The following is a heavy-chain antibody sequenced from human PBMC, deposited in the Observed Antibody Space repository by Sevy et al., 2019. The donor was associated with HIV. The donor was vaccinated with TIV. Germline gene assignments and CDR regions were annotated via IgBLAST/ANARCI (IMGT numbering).Heavy chain of an antibody. CDR2: TWYASKWYN. Sequence: SQTLSLTCAISGDSVSRTDVAWNWIRQSPSRGLEWLGRTWYASKWYNDYAISVKSRLTINPDTTRNQVSLHLSSVTPEDTAVYYCARQKNSGFDVWGQGTVVTASS. CDR3: ARQKNSGFDV. V-gene: IGHV6-1*01. J-gene: IGHJ3*01. CDR1: GDSVSRTDVA. D-gene: IGHD6-19*01.